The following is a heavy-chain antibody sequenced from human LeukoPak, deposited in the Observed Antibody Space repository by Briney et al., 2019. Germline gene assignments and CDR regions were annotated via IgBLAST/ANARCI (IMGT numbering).Heavy chain of an antibody. J-gene: IGHJ5*02. Sequence: SETLSLTCTVSGGSISSYYWSWIRQPPGKGLEWIGEINHSGSTNYNPSLKSRVTISVDTSKNQFSLKLSSVTAADTAVYYCAREPYSSSWRVWFDPWGQGTLVTVSS. CDR3: AREPYSSSWRVWFDP. D-gene: IGHD6-13*01. V-gene: IGHV4-34*01. CDR1: GGSISSYY. CDR2: INHSGST.